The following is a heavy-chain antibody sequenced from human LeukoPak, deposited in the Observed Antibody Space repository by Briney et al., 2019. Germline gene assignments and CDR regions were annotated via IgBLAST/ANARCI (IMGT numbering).Heavy chain of an antibody. J-gene: IGHJ4*02. CDR1: GLTFTSSA. V-gene: IGHV1-58*01. CDR2: IVVGSGNT. D-gene: IGHD4/OR15-4a*01. CDR3: ARLDYGANYKNFDY. Sequence: SVKVSCKVSGLTFTSSAVQWVRQARGQRLEWIGWIVVGSGNTNYAQKFQERVTITTDMSTSTAYLQWSGLKASDTAMYFCARLDYGANYKNFDYWGQGTLVTVSS.